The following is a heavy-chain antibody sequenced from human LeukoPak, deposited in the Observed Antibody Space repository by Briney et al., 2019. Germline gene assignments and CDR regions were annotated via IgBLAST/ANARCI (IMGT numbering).Heavy chain of an antibody. CDR3: ARELPTSKSRDPIDY. Sequence: PGGSLRLSCAASGLTFSSFEMNWVRQAPGKGLEWVSYISASGSTIYYTDSVKGRFTISRDNAGNSLFLELNSLRVEDTAVYYCARELPTSKSRDPIDYWGQGTLVTVSS. D-gene: IGHD2/OR15-2a*01. CDR1: GLTFSSFE. CDR2: ISASGSTI. V-gene: IGHV3-48*03. J-gene: IGHJ4*02.